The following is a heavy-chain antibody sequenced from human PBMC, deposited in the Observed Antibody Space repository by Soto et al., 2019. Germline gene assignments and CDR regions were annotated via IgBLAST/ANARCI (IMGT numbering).Heavy chain of an antibody. CDR3: ALDNIPGAPDYFDY. Sequence: QVQLVESGGDVVQPGTSLRLSCAASGFSFSTNVLHWVRQAPGKGLEWVAAMSPSGAEKYYTDSVKGRFTISRDNSKNTLYLQMNSLTTDDTAVYYCALDNIPGAPDYFDYWGQGTLVTVSS. J-gene: IGHJ4*02. CDR2: MSPSGAEK. V-gene: IGHV3-30-3*01. D-gene: IGHD1-20*01. CDR1: GFSFSTNV.